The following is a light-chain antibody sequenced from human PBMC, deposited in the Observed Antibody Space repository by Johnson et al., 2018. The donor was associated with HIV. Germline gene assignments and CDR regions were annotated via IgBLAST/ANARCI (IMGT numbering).Light chain of an antibody. CDR2: ESN. V-gene: IGLV1-51*02. Sequence: QSVLTQPPSVSAAPGQKVTISCSGSSSNIGNNYVSWYQQLPGTAPKLLIYESNKRPSGIPDRFSGSKSGTSATLGITGLQTGDEADYYCGTWDSSLSAGGGFGTGTKVTVL. J-gene: IGLJ1*01. CDR1: SSNIGNNY. CDR3: GTWDSSLSAGGG.